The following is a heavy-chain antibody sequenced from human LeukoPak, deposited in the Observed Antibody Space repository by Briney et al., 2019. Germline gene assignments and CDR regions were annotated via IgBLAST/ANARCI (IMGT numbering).Heavy chain of an antibody. V-gene: IGHV4-39*07. Sequence: SETLSLTCTVSGGSISSSSYGWGWIRQPPGKGLEWIGSIYYSGSTYYNPSLKSRVTISVDTSKNQFSLKLSSVTAADTAVYYCARGGYSSGWYQSPDAFDIWGQGTMVTVSS. CDR2: IYYSGST. D-gene: IGHD6-19*01. CDR3: ARGGYSSGWYQSPDAFDI. CDR1: GGSISSSSYG. J-gene: IGHJ3*02.